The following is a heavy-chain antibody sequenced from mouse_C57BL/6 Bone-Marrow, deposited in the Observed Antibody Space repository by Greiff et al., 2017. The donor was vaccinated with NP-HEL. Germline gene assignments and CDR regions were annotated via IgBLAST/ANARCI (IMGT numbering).Heavy chain of an antibody. Sequence: QVQLQQPGAELVKPGASVKMSCKASGYTFTSYWITWVKQRPGQGLEWIGVIDPGSGCTNYNQKFKSKATLTVDTSSSTAYMQLSSLTSEDAAVYYCARRYSSSEGCLAYWGQGTMVTVSA. CDR2: IDPGSGCT. CDR3: ARRYSSSEGCLAY. CDR1: GYTFTSYW. V-gene: IGHV1-55*01. J-gene: IGHJ3*01. D-gene: IGHD1-1*01.